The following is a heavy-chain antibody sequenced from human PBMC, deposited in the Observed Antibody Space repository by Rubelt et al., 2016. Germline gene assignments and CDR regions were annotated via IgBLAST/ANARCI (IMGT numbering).Heavy chain of an antibody. V-gene: IGHV3-30*04. CDR1: GFTFSSYA. Sequence: QVQLVESGGGVVQPGRSLRLSCAASGFTFSSYAMHWVRQAPGKGLEWVAVISYDGSNQYYADSVKGRFTISRDNSKNTLYLQMNSLRAEETAVFYCAGRLRQDDAFDIWGQGTLVTVSS. CDR3: AGRLRQDDAFDI. CDR2: ISYDGSNQ. J-gene: IGHJ3*02.